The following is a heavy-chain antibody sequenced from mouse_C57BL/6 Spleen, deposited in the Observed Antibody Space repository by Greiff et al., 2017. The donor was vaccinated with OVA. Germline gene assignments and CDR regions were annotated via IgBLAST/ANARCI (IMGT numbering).Heavy chain of an antibody. J-gene: IGHJ3*01. CDR3: ARDAYDYDAAWFAY. CDR2: IYPGDGDT. V-gene: IGHV1-82*01. D-gene: IGHD2-4*01. CDR1: GYAFSSSW. Sequence: QVQLQQSGPELVKPGASVKISCKASGYAFSSSWMNWVKQRPGKGLEWIGRIYPGDGDTNYNGKFKGKATLTADKSSSTAYMQLSSLTSEDSAVYFCARDAYDYDAAWFAYWGQGTLVTVSA.